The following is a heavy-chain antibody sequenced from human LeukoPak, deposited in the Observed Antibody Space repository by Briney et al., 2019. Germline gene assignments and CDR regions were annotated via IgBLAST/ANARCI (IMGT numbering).Heavy chain of an antibody. CDR3: AKGRTKYSGSYHDFDY. D-gene: IGHD1-26*01. V-gene: IGHV3-30*02. J-gene: IGHJ4*02. Sequence: GGSLRLSCAASGFTFSSYGRHWVRQAPGRGLEWVAFIRYDGSNKYYADSVKGRFTISRDNSKNTLYLQMNSLRAEDTAVYYCAKGRTKYSGSYHDFDYWGQGTLVTVSS. CDR2: IRYDGSNK. CDR1: GFTFSSYG.